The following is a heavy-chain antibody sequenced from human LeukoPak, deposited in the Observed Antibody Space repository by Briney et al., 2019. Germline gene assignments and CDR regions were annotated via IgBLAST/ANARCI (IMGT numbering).Heavy chain of an antibody. Sequence: GESLKISCKGSGYSFTSYWIGWVRQMPGKGLEWMGIIYPGDSGTRYSPSFQGQVTISADKSISTAYLQWGSLKASDTAMYYCARHSPLYSSGWYMYWGQGTLVTVSS. CDR2: IYPGDSGT. J-gene: IGHJ4*02. D-gene: IGHD6-19*01. CDR3: ARHSPLYSSGWYMY. CDR1: GYSFTSYW. V-gene: IGHV5-51*01.